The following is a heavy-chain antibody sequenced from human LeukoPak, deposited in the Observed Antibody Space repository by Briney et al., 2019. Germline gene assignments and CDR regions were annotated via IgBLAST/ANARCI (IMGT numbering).Heavy chain of an antibody. D-gene: IGHD5-18*01. CDR1: GFTFSSYG. CDR3: ARRDDVDTAMVSY. J-gene: IGHJ4*02. CDR2: IRYDGSNK. V-gene: IGHV3-30*02. Sequence: GGSLRLSCAASGFTFSSYGMHWVRQAPGKGLEWVAFIRYDGSNKYYADSVKGRFTISRDNSKNTLYLQMNSLRAEDTAVYYCARRDDVDTAMVSYWGQGTLVTVSS.